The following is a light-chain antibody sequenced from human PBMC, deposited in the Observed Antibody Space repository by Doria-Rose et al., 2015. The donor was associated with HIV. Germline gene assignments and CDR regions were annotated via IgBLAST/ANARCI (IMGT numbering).Light chain of an antibody. V-gene: IGKV3-20*01. J-gene: IGKJ1*01. CDR2: GAS. CDR3: HQYASSRT. Sequence: TQSSGTLSLSPGDRATPSCRASQSVSANYLAWYQQRPGQSPRLLIYGASSRATDIPDRFSGSGSGTDFTLTISRLEPEDFAVYYCHQYASSRTFGQGTKVEIK. CDR1: QSVSANY.